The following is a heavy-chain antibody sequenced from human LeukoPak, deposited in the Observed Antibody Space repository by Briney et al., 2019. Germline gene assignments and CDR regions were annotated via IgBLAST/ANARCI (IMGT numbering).Heavy chain of an antibody. D-gene: IGHD1-26*01. CDR2: IKQDGSEK. CDR3: ARGYSGSY. V-gene: IGHV3-7*01. CDR1: GFTFSSYW. J-gene: IGHJ4*02. Sequence: PGGSLRLSCVASGFTFSSYWMSWVRQAPGKGLEWVANIKQDGSEKYYVDSVKGRFTISRDNAKNSLYLQMNSLRAEDTAVYYSARGYSGSYWGQGTLVTVSS.